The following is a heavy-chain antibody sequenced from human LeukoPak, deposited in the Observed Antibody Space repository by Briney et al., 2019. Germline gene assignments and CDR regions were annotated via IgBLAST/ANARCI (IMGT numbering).Heavy chain of an antibody. V-gene: IGHV1-69*04. D-gene: IGHD5-12*01. Sequence: GASVKVSCKASGGTFSSYAISWVRQAPGQGLEWMGRIIPILGIANYAQKFQGRVTITADKSTSTAYMELSSLRSEDTAVYYCARGGDYSGYDLDYYYYYGMDVWGQGTTVTVSS. CDR3: ARGGDYSGYDLDYYYYYGMDV. CDR1: GGTFSSYA. CDR2: IIPILGIA. J-gene: IGHJ6*02.